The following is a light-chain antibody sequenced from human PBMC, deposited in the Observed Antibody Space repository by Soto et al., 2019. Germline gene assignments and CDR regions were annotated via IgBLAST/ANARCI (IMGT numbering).Light chain of an antibody. V-gene: IGKV3-20*01. CDR1: QSVSSSF. CDR3: QHYRSSWT. J-gene: IGKJ1*01. CDR2: GTS. Sequence: EIVLTQSPGTLSLSPGERATLSCRASQSVSSSFLAWYQQKPGQPPRLLIYGTSSRATGIPERFSGSGSGTDFTFTISRLEPEDFAVYYCQHYRSSWTFGRGTKVEVK.